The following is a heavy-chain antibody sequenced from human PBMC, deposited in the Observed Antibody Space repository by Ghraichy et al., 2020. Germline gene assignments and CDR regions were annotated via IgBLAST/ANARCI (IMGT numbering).Heavy chain of an antibody. D-gene: IGHD6-13*01. V-gene: IGHV4-34*01. Sequence: SQTLSLTCAVYGGSFSGYYWSWIRQPPGKGLEWIGEINHSGSTNYNPSLKSRVTISVDTSKNQFSLKLSSVTAADTAVYYCARGRKAAAGTKARIRGYYFDYWGQGTLVTVSS. CDR3: ARGRKAAAGTKARIRGYYFDY. J-gene: IGHJ4*02. CDR2: INHSGST. CDR1: GGSFSGYY.